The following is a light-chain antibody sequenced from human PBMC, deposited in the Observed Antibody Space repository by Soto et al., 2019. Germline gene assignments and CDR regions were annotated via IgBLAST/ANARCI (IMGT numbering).Light chain of an antibody. CDR3: QQYVTAFRS. Sequence: DIQMTQSPSTLSASVRYRVTITCRASQTISSWLSWFQQRPGRDPKFLIYKASSLKNGVPLRFSGSGSGTQFTLTNSSLQPEDFATYYCQQYVTAFRSFGQGTTGDIK. V-gene: IGKV1-5*03. J-gene: IGKJ1*01. CDR2: KAS. CDR1: QTISSW.